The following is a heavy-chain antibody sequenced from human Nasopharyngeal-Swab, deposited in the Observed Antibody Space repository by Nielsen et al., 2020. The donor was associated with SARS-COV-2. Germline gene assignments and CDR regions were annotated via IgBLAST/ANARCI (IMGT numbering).Heavy chain of an antibody. CDR2: VAWNGTG. CDR1: GFTFNDYA. V-gene: IGHV3-9*01. D-gene: IGHD2-21*02. J-gene: IGHJ3*01. CDR3: AKDLTRGDVVTSNAFDV. Sequence: SLKISCVASGFTFNDYAMHWVRQSPGKGLEWVAHVAWNGTGGYPDSVKGRFTISRDNVKNSIYLQMNDLRPEDSALYYCAKDLTRGDVVTSNAFDVWGQGTLVTVSS.